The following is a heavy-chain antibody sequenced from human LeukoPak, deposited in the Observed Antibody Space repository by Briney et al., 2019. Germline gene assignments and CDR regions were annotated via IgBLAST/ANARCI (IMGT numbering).Heavy chain of an antibody. CDR2: IYHSGST. Sequence: SETLSLTCAVSGGSISSSNWWSWIRQPPGQGLEWIGEIYHSGSTNYNPSLKSRVTISVDTSKNQFSLKLSSVTAADTAVYYCARDHRYYDILTGFQYYYYYMDVWGKGTTVTISS. CDR3: ARDHRYYDILTGFQYYYYYMDV. V-gene: IGHV4-4*02. D-gene: IGHD3-9*01. CDR1: GGSISSSNW. J-gene: IGHJ6*03.